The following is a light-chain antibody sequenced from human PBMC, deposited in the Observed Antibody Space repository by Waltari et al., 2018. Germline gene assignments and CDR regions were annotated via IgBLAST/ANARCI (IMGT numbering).Light chain of an antibody. Sequence: LAFTASQSVSSYLAFNQRRPGAAPRLLFYDSSTMATVIPARFSGSAAATYFTLTISSREPDDVAFYCCQQPYSLLTFGGGTKVEVK. J-gene: IGKJ4*02. CDR2: DSS. CDR1: QSVSSY. V-gene: IGKV3-11*01. CDR3: QQPYSLLT.